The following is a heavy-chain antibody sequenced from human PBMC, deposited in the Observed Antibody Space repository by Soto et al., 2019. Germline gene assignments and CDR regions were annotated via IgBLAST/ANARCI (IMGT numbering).Heavy chain of an antibody. CDR1: GFTFSSYA. V-gene: IGHV3-23*01. CDR2: ISASGGTT. Sequence: GGSLRLSCAASGFTFSSYAMSWVRQAPGKGLEWVSTISASGGTTYYADSVKGRFTISRDNSKNTVYLQMNSLRAEDTAVYYCAKPIKGFDYWGQGTLVTVSS. J-gene: IGHJ4*02. CDR3: AKPIKGFDY.